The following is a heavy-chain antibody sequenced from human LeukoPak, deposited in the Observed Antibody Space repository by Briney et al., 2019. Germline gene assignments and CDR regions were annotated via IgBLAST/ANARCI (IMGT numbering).Heavy chain of an antibody. J-gene: IGHJ3*02. CDR3: ARDRDSSGYYPYDAFDI. V-gene: IGHV4-4*07. Sequence: PSETLSLTCTVSGGSLSSYYWSWIRQPAGKGLEWIGRIYTSGSTNYNPSLKSRVTISVDTSKNQFSLKLSSVTAADTAVYYCARDRDSSGYYPYDAFDIWGQGTMVTVSS. CDR2: IYTSGST. CDR1: GGSLSSYY. D-gene: IGHD3-22*01.